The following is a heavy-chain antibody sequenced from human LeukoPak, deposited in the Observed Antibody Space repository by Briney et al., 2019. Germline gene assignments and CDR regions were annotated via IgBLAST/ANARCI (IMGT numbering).Heavy chain of an antibody. J-gene: IGHJ4*02. Sequence: GGSLRLSCAASGFTFSSYSMNWVRQAPGKGLEWVSSISSSSSYIYYADSVKGRFTISRDNAKNSLYLQTNSLRAEDTAVYYCARGRHRFYFDYWGQGTLVTVSS. V-gene: IGHV3-21*01. D-gene: IGHD3-16*02. CDR2: ISSSSSYI. CDR1: GFTFSSYS. CDR3: ARGRHRFYFDY.